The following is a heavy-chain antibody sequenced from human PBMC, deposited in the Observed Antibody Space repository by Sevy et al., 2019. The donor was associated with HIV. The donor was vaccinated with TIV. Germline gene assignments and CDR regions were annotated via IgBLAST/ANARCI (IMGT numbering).Heavy chain of an antibody. CDR1: GFTFSNAW. J-gene: IGHJ3*02. Sequence: GGSLRLSCAASGFTFSNAWMSWVRQAPGKGLEWVGRIKSKTDGGTTDYAAPVKGRFTISTDDSKNTLYRQMNSLKTEDTAVYYCTTDLRRCSGGSCYSEAFDIWGQGTMVTVSS. V-gene: IGHV3-15*01. CDR3: TTDLRRCSGGSCYSEAFDI. D-gene: IGHD2-15*01. CDR2: IKSKTDGGTT.